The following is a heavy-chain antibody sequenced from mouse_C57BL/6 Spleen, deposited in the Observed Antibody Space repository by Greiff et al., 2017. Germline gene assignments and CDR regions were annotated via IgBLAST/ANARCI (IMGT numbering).Heavy chain of an antibody. CDR2: IDPETGGT. Sequence: QVQLKDSGAELVRPGASVTLSCKASGYTFTDYEMHWVKQTPVHGLEWIGAIDPETGGTAYNQKFKGKAILTADKSSSTAYMELRSLTSEDSAVYYCTRRAAQATLAYWGQGTLVTVSA. V-gene: IGHV1-15*01. CDR1: GYTFTDYE. CDR3: TRRAAQATLAY. J-gene: IGHJ3*01. D-gene: IGHD3-2*02.